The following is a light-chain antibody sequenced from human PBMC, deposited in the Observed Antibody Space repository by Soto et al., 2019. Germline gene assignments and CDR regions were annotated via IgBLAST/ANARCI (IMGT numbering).Light chain of an antibody. CDR3: QQTYTTPEIT. CDR1: QGIRND. J-gene: IGKJ5*01. V-gene: IGKV1-39*01. CDR2: GAS. Sequence: DIQMTQSPSSLSASVEDRVTITCRASQGIRNDLDWYQQRPGKAPKLLIYGASNLQSGVPSRFSGSGSGTDFTLTISSLQPEDFAIYYCQQTYTTPEITFGQGTRRRL.